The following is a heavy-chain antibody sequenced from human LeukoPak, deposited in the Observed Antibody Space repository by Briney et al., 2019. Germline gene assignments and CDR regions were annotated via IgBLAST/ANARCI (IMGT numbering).Heavy chain of an antibody. CDR1: GGSFSGYY. CDR2: INHSGSI. D-gene: IGHD3-10*01. V-gene: IGHV4-34*01. Sequence: PSETLSLTCDVYGGSFSGYYWSWIRQPPGKGLEWIGEINHSGSINYNPSLKSRVTISIDTSKNQFSLKLTSVTAADTAVHYCARDSGTTGEVKFDPWGQGTLVTVSS. CDR3: ARDSGTTGEVKFDP. J-gene: IGHJ5*02.